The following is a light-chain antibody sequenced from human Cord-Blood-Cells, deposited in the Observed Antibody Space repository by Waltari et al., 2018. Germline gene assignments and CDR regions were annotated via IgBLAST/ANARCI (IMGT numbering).Light chain of an antibody. J-gene: IGLJ2*01. Sequence: QSALTQPASVSGSPGQSITISCTGPSSDVGGYNYVSWYQQPPDKAPKLMIYDVSNRPSGVSNRFSGSKSGNTASLTISGLQAEDEADYYCSSYTSSSTLVFGGGTKLTVL. V-gene: IGLV2-14*01. CDR3: SSYTSSSTLV. CDR2: DVS. CDR1: SSDVGGYNY.